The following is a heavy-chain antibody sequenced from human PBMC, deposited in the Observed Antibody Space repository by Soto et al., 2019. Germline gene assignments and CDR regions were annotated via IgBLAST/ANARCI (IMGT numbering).Heavy chain of an antibody. J-gene: IGHJ6*02. Sequence: GGSLRLSCAASGFTFSSYAMSWVRQAPGKGLEWVSAISGSGGSTYYADSVKGRFTISRDNSKNTLYLQMNSLRAEDTAVYYCAKDSGDSGYDFYYYYGMDVWGQGTTVTVSS. D-gene: IGHD5-12*01. CDR2: ISGSGGST. CDR3: AKDSGDSGYDFYYYYGMDV. CDR1: GFTFSSYA. V-gene: IGHV3-23*01.